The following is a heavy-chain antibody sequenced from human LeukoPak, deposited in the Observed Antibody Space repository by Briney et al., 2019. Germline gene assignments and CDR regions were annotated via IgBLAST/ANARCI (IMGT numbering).Heavy chain of an antibody. CDR1: GGTFSSYA. Sequence: SVKVSCKASGGTFSSYAISWVRQAPGQGLEWMGGIIPIFGTANYAQKFQGRVTITADESTSTAYMELSSLRSEDTAVYYCAIPMSCGGDCYPLDYWGQGTLVTVSS. J-gene: IGHJ4*02. CDR3: AIPMSCGGDCYPLDY. CDR2: IIPIFGTA. V-gene: IGHV1-69*13. D-gene: IGHD2-21*02.